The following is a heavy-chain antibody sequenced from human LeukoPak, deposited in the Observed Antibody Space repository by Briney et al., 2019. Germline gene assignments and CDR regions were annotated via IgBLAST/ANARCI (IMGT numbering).Heavy chain of an antibody. J-gene: IGHJ4*02. CDR3: ARREEYSGHESYFDY. CDR1: GGSISGSNYF. D-gene: IGHD5-12*01. V-gene: IGHV4-39*01. Sequence: PSETLSLTCSVSGGSISGSNYFWGWIRQPPGKGLEWIGSIYYSGSTYYNPSLKSRVTISVDTSKNQFSLKLSSVTAADTAVYFCARREEYSGHESYFDYWGQGTLVTVSS. CDR2: IYYSGST.